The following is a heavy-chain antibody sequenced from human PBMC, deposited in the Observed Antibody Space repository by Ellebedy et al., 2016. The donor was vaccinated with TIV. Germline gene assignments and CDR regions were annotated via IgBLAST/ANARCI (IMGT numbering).Heavy chain of an antibody. V-gene: IGHV1-69*13. CDR2: ISPIFGTA. Sequence: AASVKVSCKASGGTFSSYAISWVRQAPGQGLEWMGGISPIFGTANYAQKFQGRVTITADESTSTAYMELSSLRSEDTAVYYCARGGDTAMATFDYWGQGTLVTVSS. CDR3: ARGGDTAMATFDY. D-gene: IGHD5-18*01. CDR1: GGTFSSYA. J-gene: IGHJ4*02.